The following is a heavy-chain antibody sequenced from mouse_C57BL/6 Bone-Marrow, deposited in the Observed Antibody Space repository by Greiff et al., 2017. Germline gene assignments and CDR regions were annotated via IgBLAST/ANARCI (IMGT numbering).Heavy chain of an antibody. D-gene: IGHD3-3*01. CDR1: GYSITSGYY. CDR2: ISYDGSN. V-gene: IGHV3-6*01. J-gene: IGHJ3*01. CDR3: ARERDVCFAY. Sequence: EVQLQESGPGLVKPSQSLSLTCSVTGYSITSGYYWNWIRQFPGNKLEWMGYISYDGSNNYNPSLKNRISITRDTSKNQFILKLNSVTTEDTATYYCARERDVCFAYWGQGTLVTVSA.